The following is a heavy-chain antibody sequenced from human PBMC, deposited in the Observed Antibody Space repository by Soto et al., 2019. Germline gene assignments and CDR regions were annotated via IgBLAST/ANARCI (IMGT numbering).Heavy chain of an antibody. V-gene: IGHV4-31*03. J-gene: IGHJ4*02. CDR2: IYKSGAT. CDR1: GVSISSGGYS. Sequence: TLSLTCTVSGVSISSGGYSWNWIRQHPGKGLEWIGNIYKSGATYYNSSLESRVTISVDTSQNQFSLRLSSVTAADTAVYYCVRGVTYWGQGTLVTVSS. CDR3: VRGVTY.